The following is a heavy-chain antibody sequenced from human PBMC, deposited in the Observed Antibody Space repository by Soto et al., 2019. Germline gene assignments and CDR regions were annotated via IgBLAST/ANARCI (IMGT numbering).Heavy chain of an antibody. CDR2: IIPIFGTA. CDR3: AREMQKASDSSGQFDY. V-gene: IGHV1-69*13. Sequence: GASVKVSCKASGGTFSSYAISWVRQAPGQGLEWMGGIIPIFGTANYAQKFQGRVTITADESTSTAYMELSSLRSEDTAVYYCAREMQKASDSSGQFDYWGQGTLVTVSS. D-gene: IGHD3-22*01. CDR1: GGTFSSYA. J-gene: IGHJ4*02.